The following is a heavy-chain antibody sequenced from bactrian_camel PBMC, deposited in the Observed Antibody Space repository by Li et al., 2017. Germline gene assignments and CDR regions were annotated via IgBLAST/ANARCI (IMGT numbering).Heavy chain of an antibody. CDR3: AAESPSLAGWKPTSLLNQFAYNY. Sequence: VQLVESGGGSVQVGGSLRLSCAASGYSPAKYAMGWFRQAPGKKREGVAGIGVDGETEYADFAKGRFSISRDDAKNTLYLQMNNLKPDDTAMYYCAAESPSLAGWKPTSLLNQFAYNYWGQGTQVTVS. CDR2: IGVDGET. CDR1: GYSPAKYA. J-gene: IGHJ4*01. D-gene: IGHD5*01. V-gene: IGHV3S63*01.